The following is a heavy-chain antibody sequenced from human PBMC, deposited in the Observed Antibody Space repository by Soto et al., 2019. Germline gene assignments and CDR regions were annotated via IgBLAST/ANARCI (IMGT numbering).Heavy chain of an antibody. V-gene: IGHV1-46*01. Sequence: QVQLVQSGAEVKMPGASVKLSCKASGYTFTSNYIHWVRQAPGRGLEWMGIINPSGDVTNHNYSQKFQGRVTMTVDTSMTTVYMELSRLRSEDTAVYYCARDRRHSSGLLDNWGQGALVTVSS. J-gene: IGHJ4*02. CDR3: ARDRRHSSGLLDN. D-gene: IGHD3-22*01. CDR2: INPSGDVT. CDR1: GYTFTSNY.